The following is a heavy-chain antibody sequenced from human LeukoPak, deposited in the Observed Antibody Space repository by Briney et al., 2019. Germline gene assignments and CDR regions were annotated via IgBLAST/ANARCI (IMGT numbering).Heavy chain of an antibody. D-gene: IGHD3-22*01. CDR2: ISSSSSYI. CDR3: AREGVVYYDSSGYYRPCAFDI. Sequence: GGSPRLSCAASGFTFSSYSMNWVRQAPGKGLEWVSSISSSSSYIYYADSVKGRFTISRDNAKNSLYLQMNSLRAEDTAVYYCAREGVVYYDSSGYYRPCAFDIWGQGTMVTVSS. V-gene: IGHV3-21*01. J-gene: IGHJ3*02. CDR1: GFTFSSYS.